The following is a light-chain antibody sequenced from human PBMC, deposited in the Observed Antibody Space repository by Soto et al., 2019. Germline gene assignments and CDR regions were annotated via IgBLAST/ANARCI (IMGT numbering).Light chain of an antibody. CDR3: HHYGGSQYT. CDR1: QTVASSF. Sequence: EIVLTQSPGTLSLSPGDVATLSCRASQTVASSFLGWYQQKPGQAPRLIMYGASNRATGIPDRFTGRGSGTDFTLTISRLDPEDFAVYYCHHYGGSQYTFGQGTKLEI. J-gene: IGKJ2*01. CDR2: GAS. V-gene: IGKV3-20*01.